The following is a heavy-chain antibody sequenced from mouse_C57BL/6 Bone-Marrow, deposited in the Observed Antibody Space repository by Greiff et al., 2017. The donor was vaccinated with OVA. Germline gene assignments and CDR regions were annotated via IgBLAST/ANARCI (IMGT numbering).Heavy chain of an antibody. CDR1: GYTFTSYW. J-gene: IGHJ4*01. D-gene: IGHD1-1*01. Sequence: QVQLQQPGAELVKPGASVKLSCKASGYTFTSYWMHWVKQRPGQGLEWIGMIHPNSGSTNYNEKFKSKATLTVDKSSSTAYMQLSSLTSEDSAVYDCARSRHYYGSSYDAMDYWGQGTSVTVSS. CDR3: ARSRHYYGSSYDAMDY. V-gene: IGHV1-64*01. CDR2: IHPNSGST.